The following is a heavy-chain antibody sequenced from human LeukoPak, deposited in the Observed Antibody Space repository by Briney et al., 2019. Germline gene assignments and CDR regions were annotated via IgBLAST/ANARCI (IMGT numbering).Heavy chain of an antibody. CDR2: IYYSGST. CDR1: GGSISSYY. D-gene: IGHD3-22*01. Sequence: SETLSLTCTVSGGSISSYYWSWIRQPPGKGLEWIGYIYYSGSTNYNPSFKSRVTISVDTSKNQFSLKLSSVTAADTAVYYCARQAPRDYYDSSGYPDYWGQGTLVTVSS. CDR3: ARQAPRDYYDSSGYPDY. V-gene: IGHV4-59*08. J-gene: IGHJ4*02.